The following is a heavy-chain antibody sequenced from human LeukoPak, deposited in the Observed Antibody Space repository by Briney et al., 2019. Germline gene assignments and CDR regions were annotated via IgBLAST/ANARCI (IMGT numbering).Heavy chain of an antibody. CDR1: GFTFSSYE. CDR3: AELGITTIGGV. Sequence: GGSLRLSCAASGFTFSSYEMNWVGQAPGKGLEWVSYISSSGSTIYYADSVKGRFTISRDNAKNSLYLQMNSLRAEDTAVYYCAELGITTIGGVWGRGTTVTISS. D-gene: IGHD3-10*02. CDR2: ISSSGSTI. J-gene: IGHJ6*04. V-gene: IGHV3-48*03.